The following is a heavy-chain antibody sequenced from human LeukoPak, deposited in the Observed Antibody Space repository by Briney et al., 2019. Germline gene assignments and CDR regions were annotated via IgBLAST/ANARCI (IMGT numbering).Heavy chain of an antibody. Sequence: SETLSLTCAVYGGSFSGYYWSWIRQPPGKGLEWIGEINHSGSTNYNPSLKSRVTISVDTSKNQFSLKLSSVTAADTAVYYCARLPTIWGQGTMVTVSS. J-gene: IGHJ3*02. V-gene: IGHV4-34*01. CDR1: GGSFSGYY. CDR3: ARLPTI. CDR2: INHSGST.